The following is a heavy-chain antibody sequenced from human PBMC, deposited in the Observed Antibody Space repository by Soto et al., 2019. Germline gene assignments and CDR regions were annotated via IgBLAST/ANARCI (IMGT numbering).Heavy chain of an antibody. V-gene: IGHV3-30*18. Sequence: GGSLRHSCAASGFTLSSYGKHWVRQAPGKGLEWVAVISYDGSNKYYADSVKGRFTISRDNSKNTLYLQMNSLRAEDTAVYYCAKAITVVVASAFDYWGQGTLVTVSS. CDR3: AKAITVVVASAFDY. CDR1: GFTLSSYG. CDR2: ISYDGSNK. J-gene: IGHJ4*02. D-gene: IGHD2-15*01.